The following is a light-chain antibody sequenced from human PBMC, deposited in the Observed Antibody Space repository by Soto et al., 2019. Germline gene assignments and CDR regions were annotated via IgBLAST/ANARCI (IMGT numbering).Light chain of an antibody. Sequence: PFTESPSSVFASIGDRSTITCSASEATPSSVIMLQLNPARAPILVIYGTSKLQSGVPSRFSGSGSGTVFTLIISSMQREDSATYYCQQTYNRFWTFGQGTKV. CDR3: QQTYNRFWT. CDR1: EATPSS. CDR2: GTS. J-gene: IGKJ1*01. V-gene: IGKV1-39*01.